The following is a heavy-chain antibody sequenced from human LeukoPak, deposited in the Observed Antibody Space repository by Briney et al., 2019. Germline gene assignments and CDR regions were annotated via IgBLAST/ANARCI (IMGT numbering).Heavy chain of an antibody. D-gene: IGHD6-13*01. CDR3: ARTTEAHSWRTRYYDYYMDV. Sequence: SETLSLTCTVSGGSISSYYWSWIRQPPGKGLEWIGYIYYSGNTNYNPSLKSRVTISVDTSKNQFSLKLSSVTAADTAVYYCARTTEAHSWRTRYYDYYMDVWGKGTTVTVSS. J-gene: IGHJ6*03. CDR2: IYYSGNT. V-gene: IGHV4-59*01. CDR1: GGSISSYY.